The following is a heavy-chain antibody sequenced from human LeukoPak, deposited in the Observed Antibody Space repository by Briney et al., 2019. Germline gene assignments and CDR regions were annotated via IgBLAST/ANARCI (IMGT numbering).Heavy chain of an antibody. CDR3: ARDNDSSGNDAFDI. CDR2: IYYSGST. V-gene: IGHV4-59*01. D-gene: IGHD3-22*01. J-gene: IGHJ3*02. CDR1: GGSISSYY. Sequence: SETLSLTCTVSGGSISSYYWSWIRQPPGKGLEWIGYIYYSGSTNYNPSLKSRVTISVDTSKNQFSLKLSSVTAADTAVYYCARDNDSSGNDAFDIWGQETMVTVSS.